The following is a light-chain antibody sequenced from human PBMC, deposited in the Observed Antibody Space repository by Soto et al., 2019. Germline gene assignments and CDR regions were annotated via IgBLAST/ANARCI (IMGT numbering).Light chain of an antibody. J-gene: IGLJ2*01. CDR3: SSYTSSSARV. Sequence: QSALTQPASVSGSPGQSITISCTGTGSHVGGYNYVSWYQQHPGKAPKLIIYDVSDRPSGVSDRFSGSKSDNTASLTISGLQAEDEADYYCSSYTSSSARVFGGGTKLTVL. CDR2: DVS. CDR1: GSHVGGYNY. V-gene: IGLV2-14*03.